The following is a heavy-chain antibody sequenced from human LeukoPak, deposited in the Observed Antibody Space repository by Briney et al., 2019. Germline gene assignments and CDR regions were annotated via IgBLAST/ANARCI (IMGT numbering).Heavy chain of an antibody. Sequence: SETLSLTCTVSGGSMSNNYWSWIRQPAGKGLEWIGRIQPSGSTHYNPSLKSRVTISVDTSKNQFSLKLSSVTAADTAVYYCARASSSWYAGVFDIWGQGTLVTVSS. CDR2: IQPSGST. CDR3: ARASSSWYAGVFDI. D-gene: IGHD6-13*01. CDR1: GGSMSNNY. J-gene: IGHJ4*02. V-gene: IGHV4-4*07.